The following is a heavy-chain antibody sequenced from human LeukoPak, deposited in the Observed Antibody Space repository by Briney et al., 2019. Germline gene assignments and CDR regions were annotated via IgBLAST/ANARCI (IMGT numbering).Heavy chain of an antibody. Sequence: SETLSLTCTVSGGSISSYYWSWIRQPPGKGLEWIGYIYYSGSTNYNPSLKGRVTISVDTSKNQFSLKLSSVTAADTAVYYCARSLWFGEWWFDPWGQGTLVTVSS. CDR2: IYYSGST. J-gene: IGHJ5*02. CDR1: GGSISSYY. V-gene: IGHV4-59*01. D-gene: IGHD3-10*01. CDR3: ARSLWFGEWWFDP.